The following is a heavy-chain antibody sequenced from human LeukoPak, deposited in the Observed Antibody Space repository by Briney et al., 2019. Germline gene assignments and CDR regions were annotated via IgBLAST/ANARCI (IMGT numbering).Heavy chain of an antibody. V-gene: IGHV4-61*05. D-gene: IGHD2-2*01. Sequence: SETLSLTCTVSGGSISSSSYYWGWIRQPPGKGLEWIGRIYTSGSTNYNPSLKSRVTMSVDTSKNQFSLKLSSVTAADTAVYYCARGPVVVVPAASHFDYWGQGTLVTVSS. CDR3: ARGPVVVVPAASHFDY. CDR2: IYTSGST. J-gene: IGHJ4*02. CDR1: GGSISSSSYY.